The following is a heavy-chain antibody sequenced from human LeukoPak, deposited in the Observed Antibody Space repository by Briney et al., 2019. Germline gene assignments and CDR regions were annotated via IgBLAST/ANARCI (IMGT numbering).Heavy chain of an antibody. CDR1: GFTFSSYS. J-gene: IGHJ4*02. Sequence: GGSLRLSCAAFGFTFSSYSMNWVRQAPGKGLEWVSSISSSSSYIYYADSVKGRFTISRDNAKNSLYLQMNSLRAEDTAVYYCAREPTYYYDSSGYRHQLADWGQGTLVTVSS. CDR2: ISSSSSYI. V-gene: IGHV3-21*01. D-gene: IGHD3-22*01. CDR3: AREPTYYYDSSGYRHQLAD.